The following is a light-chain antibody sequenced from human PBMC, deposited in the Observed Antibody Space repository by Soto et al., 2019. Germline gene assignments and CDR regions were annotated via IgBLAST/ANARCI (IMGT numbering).Light chain of an antibody. Sequence: DIELTQSPGTLSLSPGDRATLSCRASQSVSSSYLAWYQQKPGQAPRLLIYGTSSRATAIPDRFSGSGSGTDFTLTISRLEPEDFAVYYCQQYGSSSWTFGQGTKVEIK. CDR1: QSVSSSY. CDR2: GTS. V-gene: IGKV3-20*01. CDR3: QQYGSSSWT. J-gene: IGKJ1*01.